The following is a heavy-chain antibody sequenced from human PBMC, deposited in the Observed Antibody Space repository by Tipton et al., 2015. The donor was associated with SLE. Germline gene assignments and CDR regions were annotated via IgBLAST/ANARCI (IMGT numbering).Heavy chain of an antibody. D-gene: IGHD1-26*01. Sequence: TLSLTCAVYGGSFSGYYWSWIRQPPGKGLEWIGEINHSGSTNYNPSLKSRVTISVDTSKNQFSLKLSSVTAADTAVYYCARDAVGARYNWFDPWGQGTLVTVSS. V-gene: IGHV4-34*01. J-gene: IGHJ5*02. CDR2: INHSGST. CDR3: ARDAVGARYNWFDP. CDR1: GGSFSGYY.